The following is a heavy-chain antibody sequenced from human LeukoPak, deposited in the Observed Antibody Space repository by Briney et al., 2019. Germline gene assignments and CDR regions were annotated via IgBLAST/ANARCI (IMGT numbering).Heavy chain of an antibody. J-gene: IGHJ4*02. D-gene: IGHD5-18*01. CDR2: ISSSSSTI. CDR1: GFTFSSYS. Sequence: GGSLRLSCAASGFTFSSYSMNWVRQAPGKGLEWVSYISSSSSTIYYADSVKGRFTISRDNAKNSLYLQMNSLRVEDTAVYYCAKDRIQLWLRGVFDYWGQGALVTVSS. V-gene: IGHV3-48*01. CDR3: AKDRIQLWLRGVFDY.